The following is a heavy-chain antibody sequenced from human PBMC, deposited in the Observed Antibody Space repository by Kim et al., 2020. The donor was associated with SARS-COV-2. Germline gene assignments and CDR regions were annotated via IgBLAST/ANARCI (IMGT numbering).Heavy chain of an antibody. CDR2: ISGSGSRT. J-gene: IGHJ6*02. CDR3: AKTDKYYYDSTGYYYGMDV. D-gene: IGHD3-22*01. CDR1: GFTFSRYD. Sequence: GGSLRLSCAASGFTFSRYDMTWVRQAPGKGLEWVSAISGSGSRTYYADSVNGRFTISRDNSQNALYLQMNSLRAGDTAVYYCAKTDKYYYDSTGYYYGMDVWGQGTTVTVSS. V-gene: IGHV3-23*01.